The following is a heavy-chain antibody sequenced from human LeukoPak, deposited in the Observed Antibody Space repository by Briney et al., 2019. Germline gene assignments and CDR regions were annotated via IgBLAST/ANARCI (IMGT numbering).Heavy chain of an antibody. CDR3: AKSGGASSGWYFSVYYLDY. CDR2: ISASGGST. J-gene: IGHJ4*02. Sequence: PGGSLRLSCAASGFTFSSYAMSWVRQAQGKGLEWVSAISASGGSTYYADSVKGRFTISRDNSKNTLYLQMNSLRAEDTAVYYCAKSGGASSGWYFSVYYLDYWGQGTLVTVSS. D-gene: IGHD6-19*01. CDR1: GFTFSSYA. V-gene: IGHV3-23*01.